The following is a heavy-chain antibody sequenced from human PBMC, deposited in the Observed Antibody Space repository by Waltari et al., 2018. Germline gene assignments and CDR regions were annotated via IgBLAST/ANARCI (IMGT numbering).Heavy chain of an antibody. CDR3: ARDRAPGGASLPPDI. V-gene: IGHV3-21*01. J-gene: IGHJ3*02. Sequence: EVQLVESGGGLVKPGGSLRLSCAASGFTFSSYSMNWVRQAPGKGLEWVSSISSSSGYIYYADSVKGRFTISRDNAKNSLYLQMNSLRAEDTAVYYCARDRAPGGASLPPDIWGQGTMVTVSS. D-gene: IGHD2-8*02. CDR2: ISSSSGYI. CDR1: GFTFSSYS.